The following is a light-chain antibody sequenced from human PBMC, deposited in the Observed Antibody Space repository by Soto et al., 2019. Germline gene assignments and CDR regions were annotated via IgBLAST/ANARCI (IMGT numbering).Light chain of an antibody. CDR3: SSYTDRKNLV. CDR2: DVT. CDR1: SRDIGGYNS. J-gene: IGLJ1*01. Sequence: QSALTQSPSASGSPGQSVTISCTGTSRDIGGYNSVSWYQQHPGKAPKVMIYDVTKRPSGVPDRCSGSKSGNTSSLTVSALQAEDEADYYCSSYTDRKNLVFGTGTKLTVL. V-gene: IGLV2-8*01.